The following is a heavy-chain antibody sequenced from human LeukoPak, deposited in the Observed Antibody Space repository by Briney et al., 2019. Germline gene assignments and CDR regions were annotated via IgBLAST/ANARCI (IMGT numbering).Heavy chain of an antibody. V-gene: IGHV4-34*01. D-gene: IGHD4-11*01. J-gene: IGHJ6*03. CDR1: GGSFSGYY. Sequence: PSETLSLTSAVYGGSFSGYYWSWIRQPPGKGLEWIGEINHSGSTNYNPSLKSRVTMSVDTSKNQFSLKLSSVTAADTAVYYCARSYTVTTSLWVYYYYYMDVWGKGTTVTVSS. CDR2: INHSGST. CDR3: ARSYTVTTSLWVYYYYYMDV.